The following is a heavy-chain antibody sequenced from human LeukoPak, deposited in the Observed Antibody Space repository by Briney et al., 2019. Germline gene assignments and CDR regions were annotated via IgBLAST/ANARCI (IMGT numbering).Heavy chain of an antibody. J-gene: IGHJ4*02. D-gene: IGHD5-24*01. CDR1: GGTFSSYA. CDR3: ARERDGYNYGVDY. CDR2: IIPIFGTA. Sequence: SVKVSCKASGGTFSSYAISWVRQAPGQGLEWMGRIIPIFGTANYAQKFQDRVTITTDESTSTAYMELSSLRSEDTAVYYCARERDGYNYGVDYWGQGTLVTVSS. V-gene: IGHV1-69*05.